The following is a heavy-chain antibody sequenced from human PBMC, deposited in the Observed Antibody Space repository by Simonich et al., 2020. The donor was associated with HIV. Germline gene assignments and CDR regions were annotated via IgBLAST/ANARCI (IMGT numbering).Heavy chain of an antibody. V-gene: IGHV1-46*01. CDR3: ARDGFEVGTSGSSVVVTSIHI. D-gene: IGHD2-21*02. CDR2: INPSDGST. CDR1: GYTFTSYY. Sequence: GAEVKKPGASVKVSCKASGYTFTSYYMHWVRQAPGQGLEWMGIINPSDGSTSYAQKFQGRVTRTRDTDTRTVYMELSSLRSDDTAVYYCARDGFEVGTSGSSVVVTSIHIWGQGTMVTVSS. J-gene: IGHJ3*02.